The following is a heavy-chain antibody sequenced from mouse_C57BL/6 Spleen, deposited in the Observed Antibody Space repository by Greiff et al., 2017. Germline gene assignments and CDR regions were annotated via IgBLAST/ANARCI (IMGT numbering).Heavy chain of an antibody. Sequence: QVQLKQSGAELVRPGTSVKVSCKASGYAFTNYLIEWVKQRPGQGLEWIGVINPGSGGTNYNEKFKGKATLTADKSSSTAYMQLSSLTSEDSAVYFCARGGIRRGTWYFDVWGTGTTVTVSS. V-gene: IGHV1-54*01. CDR1: GYAFTNYL. CDR2: INPGSGGT. CDR3: ARGGIRRGTWYFDV. J-gene: IGHJ1*03. D-gene: IGHD1-1*01.